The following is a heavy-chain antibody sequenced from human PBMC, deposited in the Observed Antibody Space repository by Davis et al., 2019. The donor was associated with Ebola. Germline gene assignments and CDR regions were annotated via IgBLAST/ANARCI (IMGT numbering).Heavy chain of an antibody. CDR3: ARDLEDFWSGYYVNQGDYGMDV. CDR2: IIPIFGTA. Sequence: SVNVSCKASVGIFSSYPISWARQAPGQGLEWMGGIIPIFGTANYAQKFQGRVTITADKSTSTAYMELSSLRSEDTAVYYGARDLEDFWSGYYVNQGDYGMDVWGQGTTVTVSS. D-gene: IGHD3-3*01. CDR1: VGIFSSYP. J-gene: IGHJ6*02. V-gene: IGHV1-69*06.